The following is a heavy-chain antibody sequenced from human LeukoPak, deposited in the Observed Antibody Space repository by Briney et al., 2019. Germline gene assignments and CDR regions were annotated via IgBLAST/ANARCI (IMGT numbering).Heavy chain of an antibody. D-gene: IGHD2-15*01. CDR1: GFTFSSYA. CDR2: ISGSGGST. V-gene: IGHV3-23*01. J-gene: IGHJ4*02. Sequence: APLRLSCAASGFTFSSYAMCWVRQAPGKGLEWVSAISGSGGSTYYADSVKGRFTISRDNSKNTLYLQMNSLRAEDTAVYYCAKDRSIVVVVAAEGWGQGTLVTVSS. CDR3: AKDRSIVVVVAAEG.